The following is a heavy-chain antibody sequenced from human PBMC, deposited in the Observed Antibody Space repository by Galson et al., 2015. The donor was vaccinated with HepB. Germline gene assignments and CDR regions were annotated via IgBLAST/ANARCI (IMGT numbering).Heavy chain of an antibody. V-gene: IGHV3-74*01. CDR2: INIDGSTT. D-gene: IGHD2-2*02. CDR3: ARSRYCSSTSCYIYMDV. J-gene: IGHJ6*03. CDR1: GFTFSSYA. Sequence: SLRLSCAASGFTFSSYAMSWVRQAPGKGLVWVSHINIDGSTTNYADSVKGRFTISRDNAKNTLYLQMSSLRAEDTAVYYCARSRYCSSTSCYIYMDVWGKGTTVTVSS.